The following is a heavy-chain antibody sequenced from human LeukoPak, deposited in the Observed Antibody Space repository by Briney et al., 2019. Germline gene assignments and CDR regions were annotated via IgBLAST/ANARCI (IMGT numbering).Heavy chain of an antibody. D-gene: IGHD5-18*01. V-gene: IGHV3-7*01. Sequence: SGGSLRLSCAASGFTFSSYWMSWVRQAPGKGLGGVATIKQDGSEKYYVDSVKGRFTISRDNAKNSLYLQMNSLRAEDTAVYYCARETTWIQLWLHFHYFDYWGQGTLVTVSS. CDR3: ARETTWIQLWLHFHYFDY. CDR1: GFTFSSYW. CDR2: IKQDGSEK. J-gene: IGHJ4*02.